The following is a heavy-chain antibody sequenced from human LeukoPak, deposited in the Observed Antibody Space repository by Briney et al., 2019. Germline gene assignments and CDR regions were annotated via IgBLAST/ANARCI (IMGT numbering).Heavy chain of an antibody. J-gene: IGHJ5*02. CDR1: GFTFSDYY. CDR3: ARDHTYGSSGYDVVWFDP. D-gene: IGHD3-22*01. CDR2: ISSSGSTI. Sequence: GGSLRLSCAASGFTFSDYYMSWIRQAPGKGLEWVSYISSSGSTIYYADSVKGRFTISRDNAKNSLYLQMNSLRAEDTAVYYCARDHTYGSSGYDVVWFDPWGQGTLVTVSS. V-gene: IGHV3-11*01.